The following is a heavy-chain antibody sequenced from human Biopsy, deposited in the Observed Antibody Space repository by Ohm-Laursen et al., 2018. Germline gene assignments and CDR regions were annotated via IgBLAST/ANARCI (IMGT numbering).Heavy chain of an antibody. CDR3: ASVVLGPTNDAFDL. CDR2: IYPGGST. V-gene: IGHV4-4*07. D-gene: IGHD3-22*01. CDR1: GDYINNYY. J-gene: IGHJ3*01. Sequence: GTLSLTCHVSGDYINNYYWSWIRQPAGKGLEWIGRIYPGGSTNYNPSLKSRVTMSVDTSKKQLSLRLRSVTAADTAMYYCASVVLGPTNDAFDLWGQGTMVVVSS.